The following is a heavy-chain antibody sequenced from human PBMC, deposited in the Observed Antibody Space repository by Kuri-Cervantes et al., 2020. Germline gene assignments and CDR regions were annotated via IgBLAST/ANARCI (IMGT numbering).Heavy chain of an antibody. J-gene: IGHJ6*03. D-gene: IGHD3-10*01. Sequence: SVKVSCKASGGTFSSYAITWVRQAPGQGLEWMGGIIAIFGAANYAQKFQGRVTIRVTIAADKSTSTAYMELSSLRSEDTAVYYCARAGYYGVDYYYYYYMDVWGKGTTVTVSS. CDR2: IIAIFGAA. CDR1: GGTFSSYA. CDR3: ARAGYYGVDYYYYYYMDV. V-gene: IGHV1-69*06.